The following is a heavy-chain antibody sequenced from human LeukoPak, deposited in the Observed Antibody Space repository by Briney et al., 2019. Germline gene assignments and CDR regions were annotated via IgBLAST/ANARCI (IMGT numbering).Heavy chain of an antibody. CDR3: AGDTHSSSWYDH. D-gene: IGHD6-19*01. CDR2: IYSDGNT. Sequence: GGSLRLSCAVSGFTVSSIYMTWVRQAPGKGLEWVSSIYSDGNTYYADSVKGRFTLSRDSSRDTLYLQMNDLRVEDTAVYYCAGDTHSSSWYDHWGQGTLVTVSS. CDR1: GFTVSSIY. V-gene: IGHV3-53*01. J-gene: IGHJ5*02.